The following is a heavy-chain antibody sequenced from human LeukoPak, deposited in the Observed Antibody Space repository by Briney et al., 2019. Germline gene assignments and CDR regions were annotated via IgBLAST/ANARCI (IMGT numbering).Heavy chain of an antibody. D-gene: IGHD3-10*01. CDR1: GGSISSSSYY. V-gene: IGHV4-39*01. J-gene: IGHJ5*02. Sequence: SETLSLTCTVSGGSISSSSYYWGWIRQPPGKGLEWIGSIYYSGSTYYNPSLKSRVTISVDTSKNQSSLKLSSVTAADTAVYYRARHSWFGNWFGPWGQGTLVTVSS. CDR3: ARHSWFGNWFGP. CDR2: IYYSGST.